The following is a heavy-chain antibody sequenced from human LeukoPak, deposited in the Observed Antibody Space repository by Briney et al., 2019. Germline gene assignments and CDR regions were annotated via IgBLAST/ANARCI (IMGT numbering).Heavy chain of an antibody. CDR2: ISSSSSYI. J-gene: IGHJ3*02. CDR1: GFTFSSYS. CDR3: ARALPSPLYSGSYADAFDI. V-gene: IGHV3-21*01. D-gene: IGHD1-26*01. Sequence: GGSVRLSCAASGFTFSSYSMNGVRQAPGEGLEWVSSISSSSSYIYYADSVKGRFTISRDNAKNSLYLQMNSLRAEDTAVYYCARALPSPLYSGSYADAFDIWGQGTMVTVSS.